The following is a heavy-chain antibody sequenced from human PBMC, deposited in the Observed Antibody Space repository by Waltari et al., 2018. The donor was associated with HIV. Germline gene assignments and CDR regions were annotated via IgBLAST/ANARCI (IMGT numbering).Heavy chain of an antibody. V-gene: IGHV3-53*01. D-gene: IGHD3-10*01. Sequence: EVQLVESGGGLVQPGGSLRLSCAASGFSVSDNYMSWVRLAPGKGLQWVSVLYNEGRTQYIDSVKGRLTIFRDNSKNALYLQMYSLRVDDTAVYYCARMKRSYGSGQARYFYFGMDVWGQGTTVIVSS. CDR3: ARMKRSYGSGQARYFYFGMDV. CDR2: LYNEGRT. J-gene: IGHJ6*02. CDR1: GFSVSDNY.